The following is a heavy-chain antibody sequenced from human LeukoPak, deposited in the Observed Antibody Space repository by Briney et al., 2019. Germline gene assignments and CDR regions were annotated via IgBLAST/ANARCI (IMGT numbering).Heavy chain of an antibody. J-gene: IGHJ4*02. Sequence: SETLSLTCAVYGGSFSGYYWSWIRQPPGKGLEWIGEINHSGSTNYNPSLKSRVTISVDTSKNQFSLKLSSVTAADTAVYYCARTKSCGDQYYFDYWGQGTLVTVSS. V-gene: IGHV4-34*01. CDR1: GGSFSGYY. CDR3: ARTKSCGDQYYFDY. CDR2: INHSGST. D-gene: IGHD4-17*01.